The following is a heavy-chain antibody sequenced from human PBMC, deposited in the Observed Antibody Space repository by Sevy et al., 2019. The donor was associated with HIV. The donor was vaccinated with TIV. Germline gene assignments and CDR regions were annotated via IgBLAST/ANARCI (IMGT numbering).Heavy chain of an antibody. D-gene: IGHD3-3*01. CDR1: GFKFSDYY. V-gene: IGHV3-11*01. Sequence: GGSLRLSCLASGFKFSDYYMAWIRQVPGKGLEWVSYSDFIGNNIYNVDSVEGRFSLSRDNAENSLYLQMNSLTAEDTAVYYCERFYDFWSGSQPPHYDYAVDAWGQGTTVTVSS. CDR3: ERFYDFWSGSQPPHYDYAVDA. CDR2: SDFIGNNI. J-gene: IGHJ6*01.